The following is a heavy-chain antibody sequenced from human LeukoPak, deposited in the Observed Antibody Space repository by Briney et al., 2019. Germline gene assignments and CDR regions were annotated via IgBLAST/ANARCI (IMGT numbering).Heavy chain of an antibody. CDR1: GFTFSTYS. CDR2: ISSSSTTI. Sequence: GGSLRLSCAASGFTFSTYSMNWVRQAPGKGLEWVSYISSSSTTIYYADSVKGRFTISRDNAKNSLYLQMNSLRAEDTAVYYCARVDTAMVKVYYFDYWGQGTLVTVSS. CDR3: ARVDTAMVKVYYFDY. V-gene: IGHV3-48*01. D-gene: IGHD5-18*01. J-gene: IGHJ4*02.